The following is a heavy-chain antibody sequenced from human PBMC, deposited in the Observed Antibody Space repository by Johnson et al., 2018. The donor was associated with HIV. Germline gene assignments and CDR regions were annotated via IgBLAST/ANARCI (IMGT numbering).Heavy chain of an antibody. Sequence: VQLVESGGGVVQPGRSLRLSCAASGFSVGTNYMSWVRQAPGKGLEWVSRIYSDSGTSGTNYADSVKGRFTISRDSSKNTLYLQMNSLRVEDTAVYYCAREATMVREVNDGFDIWGQGTMVTVSS. D-gene: IGHD3-10*01. CDR2: IYSDSGTSGT. CDR1: GFSVGTNY. J-gene: IGHJ3*02. CDR3: AREATMVREVNDGFDI. V-gene: IGHV3-53*01.